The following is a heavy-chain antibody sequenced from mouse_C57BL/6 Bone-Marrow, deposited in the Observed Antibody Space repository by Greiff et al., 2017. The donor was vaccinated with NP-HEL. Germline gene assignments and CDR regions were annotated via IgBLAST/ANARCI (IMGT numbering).Heavy chain of an antibody. J-gene: IGHJ2*01. CDR3: ARCDTAHATKYYFDY. CDR1: GYTFTSYG. V-gene: IGHV1-81*01. D-gene: IGHD3-2*02. CDR2: IYPRSGNT. Sequence: QVQLKQSGAELARPGASVKLSCKASGYTFTSYGISWVKQRTGQGLEWIGEIYPRSGNTYYNEKFKGKATLTADKSSSTAYMELRSLTSEDSSVYFCARCDTAHATKYYFDYWGQGTTLTVSS.